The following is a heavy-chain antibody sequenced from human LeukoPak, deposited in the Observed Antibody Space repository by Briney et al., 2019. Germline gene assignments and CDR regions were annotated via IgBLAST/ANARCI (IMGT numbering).Heavy chain of an antibody. CDR3: ARWGRPGMVSSDWYSRLSRNWFDP. V-gene: IGHV3-7*01. Sequence: GGSLRLSCAASGFTFSSYWMSWVRQAPGKGLEWVANIKQDGSEKYYVDSVKGRFTISRDNAKNSLYLQMNSLRAEDTAVYYCARWGRPGMVSSDWYSRLSRNWFDPWGQEPWSLSPQ. CDR2: IKQDGSEK. D-gene: IGHD6-19*01. J-gene: IGHJ5*02. CDR1: GFTFSSYW.